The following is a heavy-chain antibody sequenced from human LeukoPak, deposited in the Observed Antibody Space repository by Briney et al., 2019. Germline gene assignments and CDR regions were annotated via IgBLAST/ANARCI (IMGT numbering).Heavy chain of an antibody. CDR2: ISTYNGDT. V-gene: IGHV1-18*01. J-gene: IGHJ4*02. D-gene: IGHD6-19*01. CDR1: GYTFKTYA. CDR3: ARDPSNTSGWYIYFDY. Sequence: ASVKVSCKASGYTFKTYAISWVRQAPGRGLEWMGWISTYNGDTKYAQKFQGRVTMTTDTSTTTAYIELRSLGSDDTAVYYCARDPSNTSGWYIYFDYWGQGALVTVSS.